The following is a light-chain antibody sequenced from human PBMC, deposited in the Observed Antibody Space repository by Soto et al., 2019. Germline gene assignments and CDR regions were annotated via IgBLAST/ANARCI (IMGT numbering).Light chain of an antibody. J-gene: IGLJ3*02. Sequence: QSALTQPASVSGSPGQSITISCTGTSRDVGGYNYVSWYQHHPGKAPKLMLYDVSNRPSGVSNRFSGSKSGNTASLTISGLQAEDEADYYCSSYTRSSTLVFGGGTQLTVL. V-gene: IGLV2-14*03. CDR3: SSYTRSSTLV. CDR1: SRDVGGYNY. CDR2: DVS.